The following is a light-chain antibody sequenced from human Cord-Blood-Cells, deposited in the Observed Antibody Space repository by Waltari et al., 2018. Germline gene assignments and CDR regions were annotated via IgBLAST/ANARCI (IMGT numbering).Light chain of an antibody. CDR1: SSDVGGYNY. CDR3: SSYTSSSTV. Sequence: SALTQPASVSGSPGQSLTISCTGTSSDVGGYNYVSWYQQHPGKAPKLMIYDVSNRPSGVSNRFSGSKSGNTASLTISGLQAEDEADYYCSSYTSSSTVFGGGTKLTVL. V-gene: IGLV2-14*01. J-gene: IGLJ2*01. CDR2: DVS.